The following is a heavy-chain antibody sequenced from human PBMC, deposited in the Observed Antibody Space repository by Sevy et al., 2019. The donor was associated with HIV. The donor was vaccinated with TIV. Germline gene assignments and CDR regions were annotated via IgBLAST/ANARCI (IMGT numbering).Heavy chain of an antibody. D-gene: IGHD4-17*01. CDR1: GFTFSDHY. CDR2: TRNKANSYTT. Sequence: GGSLRLSCAASGFTFSDHYMHWVRQAPGKGLEWVGRTRNKANSYTTEYAASVKGRFTISRDDSKNSLYLQMNSLKTEDTAVYYCARGAYGDYFFDYWGQRTLVTVSS. V-gene: IGHV3-72*01. J-gene: IGHJ4*02. CDR3: ARGAYGDYFFDY.